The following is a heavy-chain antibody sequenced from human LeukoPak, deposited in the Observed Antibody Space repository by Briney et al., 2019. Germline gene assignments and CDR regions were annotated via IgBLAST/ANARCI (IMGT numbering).Heavy chain of an antibody. J-gene: IGHJ4*02. V-gene: IGHV1-2*02. Sequence: ASVKVSCKASGYTFTGYYMHWVRQAPGQGLEWMGWINPNSGDTNYAQKFQGRVTMTRDTSISTAYMELSRLRSDDTAVYYCARVESFKSITRIVVVFDYWGQGTLVTVSS. CDR1: GYTFTGYY. D-gene: IGHD3-22*01. CDR2: INPNSGDT. CDR3: ARVESFKSITRIVVVFDY.